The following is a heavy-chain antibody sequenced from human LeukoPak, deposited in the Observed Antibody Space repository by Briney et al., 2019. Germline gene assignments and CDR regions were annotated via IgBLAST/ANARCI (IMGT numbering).Heavy chain of an antibody. V-gene: IGHV4-4*07. D-gene: IGHD3-22*01. J-gene: IGHJ4*02. CDR2: ISTTGGT. Sequence: SETLSLTCTVSGGSISTYYWSWIRQPAGKGLEWIGRISTTGGTIYNPSLKSRVTVSVDTSKNQFSLKLNSVTAADTAVYYCARGDLRSSGYYRHYYFDYWGQGTLVTVSS. CDR3: ARGDLRSSGYYRHYYFDY. CDR1: GGSISTYY.